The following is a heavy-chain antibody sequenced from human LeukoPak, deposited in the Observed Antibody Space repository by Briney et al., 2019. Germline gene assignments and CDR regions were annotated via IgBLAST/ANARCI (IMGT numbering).Heavy chain of an antibody. CDR3: ARGYYLNYYDSSGYYDDY. CDR2: INAGNGNT. Sequence: ASVKVSCKASGYTFTSYAMHWVRQAPGQRLEWMGWINAGNGNTKYSQKFQGRVTITRDTSASTAYMELSSLRSEDTAVYYCARGYYLNYYDSSGYYDDYWGQGTLVTVSS. CDR1: GYTFTSYA. V-gene: IGHV1-3*01. D-gene: IGHD3-22*01. J-gene: IGHJ4*02.